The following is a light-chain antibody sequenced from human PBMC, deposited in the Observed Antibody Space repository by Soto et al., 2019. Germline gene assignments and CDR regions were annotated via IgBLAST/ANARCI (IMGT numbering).Light chain of an antibody. Sequence: LTQSPSTLSWSLGERVTISCRASQSVSSSQLAWYQQKPGQAPRLLIYGASSRATGIPDRFSGSGSGTDFNLTISSLETEDFAVYDCQQLDSSTRTFGRGTKVDIK. V-gene: IGKV3-20*01. CDR1: QSVSSSQ. CDR3: QQLDSSTRT. J-gene: IGKJ1*01. CDR2: GAS.